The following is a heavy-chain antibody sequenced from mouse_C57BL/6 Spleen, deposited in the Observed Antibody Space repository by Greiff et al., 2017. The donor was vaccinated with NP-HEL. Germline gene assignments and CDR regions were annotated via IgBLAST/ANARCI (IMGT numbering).Heavy chain of an antibody. CDR3: TTKGGNYPYYAMDY. Sequence: VQLQQSGAELVRPGASVKLSCTASGFNIKDYYMHWVKQRPEQGLEWIGRIDPEDGDTEYAPKFQGKATMTADTSSNTAYLQLSSLTSEDTAVYYCTTKGGNYPYYAMDYWGQGTSVTVSS. D-gene: IGHD2-1*01. CDR1: GFNIKDYY. CDR2: IDPEDGDT. J-gene: IGHJ4*01. V-gene: IGHV14-1*01.